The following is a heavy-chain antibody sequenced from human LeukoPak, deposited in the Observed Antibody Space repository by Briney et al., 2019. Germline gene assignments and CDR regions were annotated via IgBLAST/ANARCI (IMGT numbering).Heavy chain of an antibody. V-gene: IGHV3-30-3*01. D-gene: IGHD3-3*01. CDR1: GFTFSSYA. J-gene: IGHJ4*02. Sequence: GGSLRLSCAASGFTFSSYAMHWVRQAPGKGLEWVAVISYDGSNKYYADSVKGRFTISRDNSKNTLYLQMNSLRAEDTAVYYCAREAGDFGSGSGDFDYWGQGTLVTVSS. CDR2: ISYDGSNK. CDR3: AREAGDFGSGSGDFDY.